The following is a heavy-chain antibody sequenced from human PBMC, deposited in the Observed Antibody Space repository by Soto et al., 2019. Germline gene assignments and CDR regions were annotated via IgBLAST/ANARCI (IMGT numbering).Heavy chain of an antibody. CDR2: IYWNDDK. D-gene: IGHD3-22*01. CDR1: GFSLSTSGVG. Sequence: QITLKESGPTLVKPTQTLTLTCTFSGFSLSTSGVGVGWIRQPPGKALEWLALIYWNDDKRYSPSLKSRLTITNDTSKNQVVLTMTNMDPVDTATYYCAHFYYDSSGLDPWGQGTLVTVSS. V-gene: IGHV2-5*01. J-gene: IGHJ5*02. CDR3: AHFYYDSSGLDP.